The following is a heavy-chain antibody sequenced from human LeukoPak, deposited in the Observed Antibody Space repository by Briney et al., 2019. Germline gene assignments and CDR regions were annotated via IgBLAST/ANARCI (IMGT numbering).Heavy chain of an antibody. V-gene: IGHV3-30*02. CDR2: IRYDGSKY. D-gene: IGHD6-13*01. CDR3: AKVEYTSSWYGVGSLDY. J-gene: IGHJ4*02. CDR1: GFTFDDYA. Sequence: GGSLRLSCAASGFTFDDYAMHWVRQAPGKGLEWVAFIRYDGSKYYYADSVKGRFTISRDNSKNTLYLQMNSLRAEDTAVYYCAKVEYTSSWYGVGSLDYWGQGTLVTVSS.